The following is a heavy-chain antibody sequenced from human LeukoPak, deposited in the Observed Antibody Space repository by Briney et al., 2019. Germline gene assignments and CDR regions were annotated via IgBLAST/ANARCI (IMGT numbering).Heavy chain of an antibody. CDR3: ARRTRSESITIFGVVPNPTYGMDV. V-gene: IGHV4-39*01. CDR1: GGSISSSSYY. Sequence: SETLSLTCTVSGGSISSSSYYWGWIRQPPGKGLEWIGSIYYSGSTYYNPSLKSRVTISVDTSKNQFSLKLSPVTAADTAVYYCARRTRSESITIFGVVPNPTYGMDVWGQGTTVTVPS. D-gene: IGHD3-3*01. CDR2: IYYSGST. J-gene: IGHJ6*02.